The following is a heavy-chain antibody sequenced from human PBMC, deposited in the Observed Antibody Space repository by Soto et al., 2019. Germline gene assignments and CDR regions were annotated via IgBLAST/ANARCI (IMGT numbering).Heavy chain of an antibody. D-gene: IGHD4-17*01. Sequence: ASVKVSCKASGYTFTGYYMHWVRQAPGQGLEWMGWINPNSCGTTYAQKFQGRVTMTRDTSISTAYMELSRLRSDDTAVYYCARGGSVYGDYELDYWGQGTLVTVSS. J-gene: IGHJ4*02. V-gene: IGHV1-2*02. CDR2: INPNSCGT. CDR3: ARGGSVYGDYELDY. CDR1: GYTFTGYY.